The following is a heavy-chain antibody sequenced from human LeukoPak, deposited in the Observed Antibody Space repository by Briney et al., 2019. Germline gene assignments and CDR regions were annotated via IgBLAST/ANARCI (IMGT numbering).Heavy chain of an antibody. Sequence: GGSLRLSCAASGFTFSSYAMSWVRQAPGKGLEWVSVISGSGGSTYYADSVKGRFTISRDNSKNTLYLQMNSLRAEDTAVYYCAKDKQWLVRAYGYWGQGTLVTVSS. V-gene: IGHV3-23*01. CDR3: AKDKQWLVRAYGY. D-gene: IGHD6-19*01. J-gene: IGHJ4*02. CDR2: ISGSGGST. CDR1: GFTFSSYA.